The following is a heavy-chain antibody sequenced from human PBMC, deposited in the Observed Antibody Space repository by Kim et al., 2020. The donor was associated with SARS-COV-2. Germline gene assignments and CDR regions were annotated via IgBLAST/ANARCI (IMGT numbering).Heavy chain of an antibody. V-gene: IGHV4-34*01. CDR3: ARGTNELYSSSWSRPYYYYYGMDV. J-gene: IGHJ6*02. CDR1: GGSFSGYY. Sequence: SETLSLTCAVYGGSFSGYYWSWIRQPPGKGLEWIGEINHSGSTNYNPSLKSRVTISVDTSKNQFSLKLSSVTAADTAVYYCARGTNELYSSSWSRPYYYYYGMDVWGQGTTVTVSS. D-gene: IGHD6-13*01. CDR2: INHSGST.